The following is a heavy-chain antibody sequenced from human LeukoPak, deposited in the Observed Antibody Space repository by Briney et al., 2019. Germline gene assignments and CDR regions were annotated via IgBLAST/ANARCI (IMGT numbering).Heavy chain of an antibody. Sequence: GGTLRLSCAASGFTFSSYGMSWVRQAPRKGLEWVSTISGSGSSTYYADSVKGRFTISRDNSKNTLYLQMNGLTVEDTAVYYCAKSVGNPSGCFDYWGQGSLVTVSS. D-gene: IGHD6-25*01. CDR3: AKSVGNPSGCFDY. CDR2: ISGSGSST. CDR1: GFTFSSYG. J-gene: IGHJ4*02. V-gene: IGHV3-23*01.